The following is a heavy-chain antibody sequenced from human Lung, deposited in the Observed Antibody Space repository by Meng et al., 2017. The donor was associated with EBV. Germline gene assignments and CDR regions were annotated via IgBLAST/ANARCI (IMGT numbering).Heavy chain of an antibody. V-gene: IGHV1-46*01. CDR2: TTISVGYT. Sequence: VLYVRKVTEPGALGQFARQDSRYPFTHLTQHCVHQPPGQWRGGMGITTISVGYTRHAHKFQGRVTITADESTSTHYMDLSGLRSEDTAVYYCASESGRGFTPDYWGQGTLVTVSS. CDR1: RYPFTHLT. J-gene: IGHJ4*02. D-gene: IGHD3-10*01. CDR3: ASESGRGFTPDY.